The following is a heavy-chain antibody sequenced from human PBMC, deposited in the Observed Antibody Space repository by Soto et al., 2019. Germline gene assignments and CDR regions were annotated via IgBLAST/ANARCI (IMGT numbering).Heavy chain of an antibody. CDR2: ISGYGSST. D-gene: IGHD4-17*01. CDR3: AKDLLTTLTTGVDY. CDR1: GFTFSSYA. J-gene: IGHJ4*02. Sequence: GGSLRLSCAASGFTFSSYAMSWVRQAPGEGLEWVSAISGYGSSTYYTDSVKGRFTISRDNSKNTLSLQMNSLRAEDMAVYYCAKDLLTTLTTGVDYWGQGTLVTVSS. V-gene: IGHV3-23*01.